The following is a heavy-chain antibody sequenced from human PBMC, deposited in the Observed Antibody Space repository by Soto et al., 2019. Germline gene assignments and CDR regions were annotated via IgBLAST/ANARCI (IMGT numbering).Heavy chain of an antibody. D-gene: IGHD3-16*01. CDR1: GFSLTTSEMC. CDR3: ARIRAAHEFGEIIAPYHFDY. J-gene: IGHJ4*02. Sequence: VTVPTLVNPTQTLPPPCTFSGFSLTTSEMCVSWIRQAPGTALEWLALIDWNDHKYYTGSLKPRLTISKDTSKNQVVLTMANMDPVDTATYFCARIRAAHEFGEIIAPYHFDYWGQGTLVTFSS. V-gene: IGHV2-70*01. CDR2: IDWNDHK.